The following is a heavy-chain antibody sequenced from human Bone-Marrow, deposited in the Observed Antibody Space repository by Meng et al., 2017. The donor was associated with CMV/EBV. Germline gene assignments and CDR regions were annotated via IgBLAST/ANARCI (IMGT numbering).Heavy chain of an antibody. J-gene: IGHJ4*02. D-gene: IGHD2-8*01. CDR3: ASARWYF. Sequence: GSLRLSCTVSGDSINGDHWWSWVRQPPGKGLEWIGEIYHNGNTNYSPSLKSRISISVDKSKNQFSLRLSSVTAADTAVYYCASARWYFWGQGTLVTVSS. CDR1: GDSINGDHW. CDR2: IYHNGNT. V-gene: IGHV4-4*02.